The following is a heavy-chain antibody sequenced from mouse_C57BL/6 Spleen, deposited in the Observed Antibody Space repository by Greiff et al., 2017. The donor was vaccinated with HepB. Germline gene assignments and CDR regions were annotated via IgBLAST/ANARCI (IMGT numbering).Heavy chain of an antibody. CDR2: INPNYGTT. V-gene: IGHV1-39*01. CDR1: GYSFTDYH. Sequence: LVESGPELVKPGASVKISCKASGYSFTDYHMNWVKQSNGKSLEWIGVINPNYGTTSYNQKFKGKATLTVDQSSSTAYMQLNSLTSEDSAVYYGARGRAITTGVATPAWFAYWGQGTLVTVSA. CDR3: ARGRAITTGVATPAWFAY. D-gene: IGHD1-1*01. J-gene: IGHJ3*01.